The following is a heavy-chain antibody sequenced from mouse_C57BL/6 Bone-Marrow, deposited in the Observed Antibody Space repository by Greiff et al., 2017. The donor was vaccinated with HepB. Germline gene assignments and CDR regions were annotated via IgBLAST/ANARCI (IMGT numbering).Heavy chain of an antibody. CDR3: ARWHYGSSSYYAMDY. V-gene: IGHV1-12*01. D-gene: IGHD1-1*01. Sequence: SGAELVRPGASVKMSCKASGYTFTSYNMHWVKQTPRQGLEWIGAIYPGNGDTSYNQKFKGKATLTVDKSSSTAYMQLSSLTSEDSAVYFCARWHYGSSSYYAMDYWGQGTSVTVSS. CDR1: GYTFTSYN. CDR2: IYPGNGDT. J-gene: IGHJ4*01.